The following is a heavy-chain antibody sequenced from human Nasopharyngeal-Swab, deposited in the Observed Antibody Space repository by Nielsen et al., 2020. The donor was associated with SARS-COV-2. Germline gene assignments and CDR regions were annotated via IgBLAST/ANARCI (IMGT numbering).Heavy chain of an antibody. J-gene: IGHJ3*02. V-gene: IGHV3-74*01. CDR2: INSDGSST. D-gene: IGHD3-3*01. CDR1: GFTFSSHW. CDR3: ARVVGYDFWSGLGAFDI. Sequence: GGSLRLSCAASGFTFSSHWMHWVRQAPGKGLVWVSRINSDGSSTTYAGSVKGRFTISRDNAKNTLYLQMNSLRAEDTAVYYCARVVGYDFWSGLGAFDIWGQGTMVTVSS.